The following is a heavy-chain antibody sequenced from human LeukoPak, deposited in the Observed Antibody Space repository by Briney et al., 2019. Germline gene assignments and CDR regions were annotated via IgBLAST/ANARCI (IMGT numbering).Heavy chain of an antibody. V-gene: IGHV3-21*01. CDR3: XXXXXXXXXXXXXYYYYMDV. CDR1: XFTXXSYS. CDR2: ISSSSSYI. Sequence: AXXFTXXSYSMNWVRQAPGKGXEWVSSISSSSSYIYYADSVKGRFTISRDNAKNSLYLQMNSLRAEDTAVYYXXXXXXXXXXXXXXYYYYMDVWGKGTTVTVSS. J-gene: IGHJ6*03.